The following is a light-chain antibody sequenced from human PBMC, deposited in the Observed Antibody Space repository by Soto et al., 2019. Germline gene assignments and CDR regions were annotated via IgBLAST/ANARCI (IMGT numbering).Light chain of an antibody. J-gene: IGKJ1*01. Sequence: DIQMTQSPSTLSASVGDRVTITCRASQSISSWLAWYQQKPGKAPKLLIYKASSLESGVPSRFSGSGSGPEFTLTISSLQPDDFATYSCQQYNSYSPWTFGQGTKVEIK. CDR3: QQYNSYSPWT. CDR2: KAS. V-gene: IGKV1-5*03. CDR1: QSISSW.